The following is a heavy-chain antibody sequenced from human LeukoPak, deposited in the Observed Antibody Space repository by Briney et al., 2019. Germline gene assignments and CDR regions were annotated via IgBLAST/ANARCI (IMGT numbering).Heavy chain of an antibody. J-gene: IGHJ2*01. CDR1: GYTFTTYY. CDR3: AREGYCSGGRCDSGRNFDL. Sequence: ASVKVSCTASGYTFTTYYMHWVRQAPGQGLEWTGIISPSGGSTSYAQKFPGRVTMTRDTSASTLYMEPSSLRSEDTAVYYCAREGYCSGGRCDSGRNFDLWGRGTLVTVSS. V-gene: IGHV1-46*01. CDR2: ISPSGGST. D-gene: IGHD2-15*01.